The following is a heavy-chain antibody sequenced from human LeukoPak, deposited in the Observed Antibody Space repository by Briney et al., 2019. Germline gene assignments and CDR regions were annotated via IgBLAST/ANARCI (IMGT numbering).Heavy chain of an antibody. Sequence: GGSLRLSCAPSGFTFSSYGMHWVRQAPGKGLVWVSRINSDGSSTSYADSVKGRFTISRDNAKNTLYLQMNSLRAEDTAVYYCASIYIAAAGSGRDYWGQGTLVTVSS. CDR3: ASIYIAAAGSGRDY. D-gene: IGHD6-13*01. CDR1: GFTFSSYG. V-gene: IGHV3-74*01. CDR2: INSDGSST. J-gene: IGHJ4*02.